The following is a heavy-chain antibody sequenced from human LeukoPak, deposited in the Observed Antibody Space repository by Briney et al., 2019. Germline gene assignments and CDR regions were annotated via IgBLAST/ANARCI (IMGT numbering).Heavy chain of an antibody. CDR2: IYYSGST. D-gene: IGHD3-9*01. J-gene: IGHJ5*02. CDR1: GGSISSYY. Sequence: SETLSLTCTVSGGSISSYYWGWIRQPPGKGLEWIGYIYYSGSTNYNPSLKSRVTISVDTSKNQFSLKLSSVTAADTAVYYCARVNYDILTGYGSWFDPWGQGTLVTVSS. CDR3: ARVNYDILTGYGSWFDP. V-gene: IGHV4-59*01.